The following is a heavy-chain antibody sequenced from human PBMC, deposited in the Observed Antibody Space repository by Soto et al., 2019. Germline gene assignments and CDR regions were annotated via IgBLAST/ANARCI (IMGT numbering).Heavy chain of an antibody. CDR1: GFVFGGFG. CDR2: ASYDGTYK. Sequence: QVELVESGGGVVRPGKSLTVSCTGSGFVFGGFGMHWVRQTPGKGLEWLGMASYDGTYKYFADSVKGRFTISRDNGMNTVFLQMDNLSLEDMALYSCARGGAVLDYWGRGTLVTVSS. J-gene: IGHJ4*02. V-gene: IGHV3-30*03. CDR3: ARGGAVLDY. D-gene: IGHD3-16*01.